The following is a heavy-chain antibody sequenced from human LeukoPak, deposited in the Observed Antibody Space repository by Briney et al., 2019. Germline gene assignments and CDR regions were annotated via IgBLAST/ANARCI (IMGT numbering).Heavy chain of an antibody. D-gene: IGHD1-26*01. CDR2: IYYSGST. Sequence: SETLSLTCTVSGVSISSSGYYWGWIRQPPGKGLEWIASIYYSGSTYYNPSLKSRVTISVDTSKNQLSLKLSSLTAADTAVYYFARHEYSGSYYGLSWFDPWGQGTLVTVCS. J-gene: IGHJ5*02. V-gene: IGHV4-39*01. CDR3: ARHEYSGSYYGLSWFDP. CDR1: GVSISSSGYY.